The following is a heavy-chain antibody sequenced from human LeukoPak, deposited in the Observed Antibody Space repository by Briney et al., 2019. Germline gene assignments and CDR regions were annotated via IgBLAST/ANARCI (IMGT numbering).Heavy chain of an antibody. D-gene: IGHD6-19*01. J-gene: IGHJ4*02. CDR3: ASPLSGLRTGWDFDY. CDR1: GYTLTELS. CDR2: FDPEDGET. Sequence: VASVKVSCKVSGYTLTELSMHWVRQAPGKGLEWMGGFDPEDGETIYAQKFQGRVTMTEDTSTDTAYMELSSLRSEDTAVYYCASPLSGLRTGWDFDYWGQGTLVTVSS. V-gene: IGHV1-24*01.